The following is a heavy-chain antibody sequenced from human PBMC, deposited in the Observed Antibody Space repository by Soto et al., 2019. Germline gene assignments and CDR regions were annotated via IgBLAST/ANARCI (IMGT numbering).Heavy chain of an antibody. J-gene: IGHJ4*02. CDR3: VRVAHY. CDR1: GFTFSSYE. V-gene: IGHV3-48*03. CDR2: ISSSGKTI. Sequence: GGSLRLSCAASGFTFSSYEMNWVRQAPGKGLEWVSYISSSGKTIYADSVKGRFTISRDNAKNSLYLQMNSLRAEDKAVYYCVRVAHYWGQGTLVTVSS.